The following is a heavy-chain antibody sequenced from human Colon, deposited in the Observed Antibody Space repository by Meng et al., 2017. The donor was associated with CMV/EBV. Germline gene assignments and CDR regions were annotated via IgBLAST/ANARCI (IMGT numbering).Heavy chain of an antibody. CDR2: INDRGST. Sequence: YGGSFSGYSWTWIRQSPGKGLEWIGEINDRGSTNSNPSLKSRVTILADASKSQLSLRLSSVTAADTAVYYCARVEIKKFWDPAVDHWGQGTLVTVSS. V-gene: IGHV4-34*01. D-gene: IGHD5-24*01. CDR1: GGSFSGYS. CDR3: ARVEIKKFWDPAVDH. J-gene: IGHJ4*02.